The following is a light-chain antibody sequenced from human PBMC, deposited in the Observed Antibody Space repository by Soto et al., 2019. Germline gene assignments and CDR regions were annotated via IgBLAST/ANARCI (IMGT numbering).Light chain of an antibody. CDR1: QSVSSSY. CDR2: GAS. V-gene: IGKV3-20*01. CDR3: QPYGSSPPIP. Sequence: IGMTQSAATLSVNTGERATPSCRAIQSVSSSYLAWYQQKPGQAPRLLIYGASSRATGIPDRFSGSGSGTDFTLTISRLEPEDFAVYYCQPYGSSPPIPFAQRTRLEI. J-gene: IGKJ5*01.